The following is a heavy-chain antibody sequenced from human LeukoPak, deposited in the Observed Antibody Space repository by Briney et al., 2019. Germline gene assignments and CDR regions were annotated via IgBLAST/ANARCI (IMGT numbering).Heavy chain of an antibody. CDR3: ASVELATTNFDS. J-gene: IGHJ4*02. CDR2: INHSGIT. Sequence: SETLSLACAVYGGSFSGYYWSWIRQPPGKGLEWIGEINHSGITNHNPSLKSRVTISVDTSKNEVSLKLNSVSAADTAVYYCASVELATTNFDSWGQGALVTVSS. V-gene: IGHV4-34*01. D-gene: IGHD5-24*01. CDR1: GGSFSGYY.